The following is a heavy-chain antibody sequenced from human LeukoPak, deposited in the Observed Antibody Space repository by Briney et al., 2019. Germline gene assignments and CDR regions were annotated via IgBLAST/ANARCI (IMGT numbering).Heavy chain of an antibody. D-gene: IGHD4-23*01. CDR3: ARVPPSAHQLLSADY. Sequence: GASVKVSCKASGYTFTNYGSTWVRQAPGQGLEWMAWISANNGDTRYEQKFQGRVTMTTDTSTSTAYMELRSLRTDDTAVYYCARVPPSAHQLLSADYWGQGTLVTVSS. CDR1: GYTFTNYG. V-gene: IGHV1-18*01. CDR2: ISANNGDT. J-gene: IGHJ4*02.